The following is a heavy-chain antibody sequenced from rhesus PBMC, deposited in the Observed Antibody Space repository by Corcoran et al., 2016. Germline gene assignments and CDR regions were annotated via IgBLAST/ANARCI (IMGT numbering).Heavy chain of an antibody. V-gene: IGHV2-174*01. J-gene: IGHJ4*01. CDR2: LYWDDDN. CDR3: ARRGYSYSFDY. Sequence: QVTLKESGPALVKPTQTLTLTCTFSGFSLTTSGMGLGCIRHPPGKAREWLALLYWDDDNRYSTSLKSRLTISKDTSKNQVVLIMTNMDPVDTATYYCARRGYSYSFDYWGQGVLVTVSS. D-gene: IGHD5-12*01. CDR1: GFSLTTSGMG.